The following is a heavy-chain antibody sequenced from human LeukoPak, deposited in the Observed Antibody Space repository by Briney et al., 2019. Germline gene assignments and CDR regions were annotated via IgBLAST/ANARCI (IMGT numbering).Heavy chain of an antibody. CDR2: INTNTGNP. V-gene: IGHV7-4-1*02. CDR1: GYTFTSYD. CDR3: ARDLYCSSTSCQYCYYGMDV. Sequence: ASVKVSCKASGYTFTSYDINWVRQAPGQGLEWMGWINTNTGNPTYAQGFTERFVFSLDTSVSTAYLQISSLKAEDTAVYYCARDLYCSSTSCQYCYYGMDVWGQGTTVTVSS. J-gene: IGHJ6*02. D-gene: IGHD2-2*01.